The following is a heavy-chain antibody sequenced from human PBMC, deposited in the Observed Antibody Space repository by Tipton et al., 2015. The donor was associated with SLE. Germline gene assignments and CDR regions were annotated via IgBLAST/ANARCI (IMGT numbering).Heavy chain of an antibody. J-gene: IGHJ4*02. CDR3: AKGPLPGGYNYGFGYFDY. CDR2: IYSGGRTT. Sequence: QLVQSGGGVVQPGRSLRLSCAASGLTFRSHAMSWVRQAPGKGLEWVSVIYSGGRTTYYADSVKGRFTISRDDSSNTLYLQMNSLRAEDTAVYYCAKGPLPGGYNYGFGYFDYWGQGTLVTVSS. CDR1: GLTFRSHA. D-gene: IGHD5-18*01. V-gene: IGHV3-23*03.